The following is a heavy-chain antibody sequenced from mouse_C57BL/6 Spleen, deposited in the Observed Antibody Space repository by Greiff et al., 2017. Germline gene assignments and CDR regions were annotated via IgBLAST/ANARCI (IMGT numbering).Heavy chain of an antibody. V-gene: IGHV1-39*01. J-gene: IGHJ1*03. D-gene: IGHD2-5*01. CDR2: INPNYGTT. Sequence: VQLKQSGPELVKPGASVKISCKASGYSFTDYNMNWVKQSNGKSLEWIGVINPNYGTTSYNQKFKGKATLTVDQSSSTAYMQLNSLTSDDAAVYYCARSDYSNSYWYFDVWGTGTTVTVSS. CDR3: ARSDYSNSYWYFDV. CDR1: GYSFTDYN.